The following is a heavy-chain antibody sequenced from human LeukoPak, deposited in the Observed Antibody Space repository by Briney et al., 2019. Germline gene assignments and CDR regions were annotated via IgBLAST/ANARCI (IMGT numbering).Heavy chain of an antibody. CDR3: AKESGKFDY. CDR2: ISADGGST. J-gene: IGHJ4*02. V-gene: IGHV3-43*02. Sequence: GRSLRLSCVASGLNFDDSAMHWVRQAPGKGLEWVSLISADGGSTFSADSVKGRFSISRDNSKNSLYLQMNSLRSEDTAMYYCAKESGKFDYWGQGTLVAVSS. CDR1: GLNFDDSA.